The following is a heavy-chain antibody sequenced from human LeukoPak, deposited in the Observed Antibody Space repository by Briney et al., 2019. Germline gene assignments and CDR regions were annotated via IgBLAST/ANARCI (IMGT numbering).Heavy chain of an antibody. D-gene: IGHD1-26*01. V-gene: IGHV1-2*02. Sequence: GASVKVSCKASGYTFTGYYMHWVRQAPGQGLEWMGWINPNSGGTNYAQKFQGRVTMARDTSISTAYMELSRLRSDDTAVYYCAREIVGATPAGYWGQGTLVTVSS. CDR3: AREIVGATPAGY. J-gene: IGHJ4*02. CDR1: GYTFTGYY. CDR2: INPNSGGT.